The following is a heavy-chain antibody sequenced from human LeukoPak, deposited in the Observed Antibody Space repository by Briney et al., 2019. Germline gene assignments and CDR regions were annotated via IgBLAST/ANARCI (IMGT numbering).Heavy chain of an antibody. CDR1: GYTFTSYD. Sequence: ASVKVSCKASGYTFTSYDINWVRQATGQGLEWMEWMNPNSGNTGYAQKFQGRVTMTRNTSISTAYMELSSLRSEDTAVYYCARGWDSSSWLLYNWFDPWGQGTLVTVSS. D-gene: IGHD6-13*01. J-gene: IGHJ5*02. CDR3: ARGWDSSSWLLYNWFDP. V-gene: IGHV1-8*01. CDR2: MNPNSGNT.